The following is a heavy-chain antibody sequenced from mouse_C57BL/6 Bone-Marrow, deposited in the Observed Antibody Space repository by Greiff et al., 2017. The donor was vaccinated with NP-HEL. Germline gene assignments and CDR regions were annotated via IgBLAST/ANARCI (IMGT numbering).Heavy chain of an antibody. CDR3: ARGTYDGYYEDY. V-gene: IGHV1-82*01. CDR2: IYPGDGDT. J-gene: IGHJ2*01. Sequence: VQLQQSGPELVKPGASVKISCKASGYAFSSSWMNWVKQRPGKGLEWIGRIYPGDGDTNYNGKFKGKATLTADKSSSTAYMQLSSLTSEDSAVYFCARGTYDGYYEDYWGQGTTLTVSS. CDR1: GYAFSSSW. D-gene: IGHD2-3*01.